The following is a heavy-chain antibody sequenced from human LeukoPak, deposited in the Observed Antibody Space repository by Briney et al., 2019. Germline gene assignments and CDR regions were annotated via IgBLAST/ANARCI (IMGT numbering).Heavy chain of an antibody. CDR1: GYSISSGYY. CDR3: ARLDV. J-gene: IGHJ4*02. CDR2: IYYSGST. Sequence: PSETLSLTCTVSGYSISSGYYWGWIRQPPGKGLEWIGSIYYSGSTYYNPSLKSRVTISVDTSKNQFSLKLSSVTAADTAVYYCARLDVWGQGTLVTVSS. V-gene: IGHV4-38-2*02.